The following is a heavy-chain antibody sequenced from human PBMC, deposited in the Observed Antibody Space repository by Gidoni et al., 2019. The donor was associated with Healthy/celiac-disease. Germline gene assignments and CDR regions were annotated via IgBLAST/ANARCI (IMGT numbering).Heavy chain of an antibody. CDR1: GFTFDDYA. V-gene: IGHV3-43D*03. Sequence: EVQLVESGGVVVQPGGSLRLSCAASGFTFDDYAMHWVRQAPSKGLEWVSLISWDGGSNYYADSVKGLFTISRDNSKNSLYLQMNSLRAEDTALYYCAKDMGNTCMDVWGQGTTVTVSS. CDR2: ISWDGGSN. CDR3: AKDMGNTCMDV. J-gene: IGHJ6*02. D-gene: IGHD1-26*01.